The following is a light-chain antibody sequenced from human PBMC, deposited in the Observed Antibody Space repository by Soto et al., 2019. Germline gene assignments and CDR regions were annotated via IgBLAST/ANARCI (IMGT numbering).Light chain of an antibody. CDR1: SSDIGIYKY. V-gene: IGLV2-14*01. J-gene: IGLJ1*01. CDR2: EVT. CDR3: SSYTPCSHRV. Sequence: QSVLTQPASVSGSPGQSIAISCTGSSSDIGIYKYVSWYQQHPGKVPKLIIYEVTNRPSGVSNRFSGSKSGNTASLTISGLQAEDEADYYCSSYTPCSHRVFGPGPKATVL.